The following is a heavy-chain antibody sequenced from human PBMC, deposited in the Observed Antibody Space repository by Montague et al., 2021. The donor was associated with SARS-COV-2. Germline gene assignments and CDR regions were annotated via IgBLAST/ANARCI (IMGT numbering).Heavy chain of an antibody. Sequence: SETLSLTCTVSGASISTGTYYWGWIRQPPGKGLEWIGNIFHSGSTYYNPSLKSRVTISVDTSKNQFSLKLSSVTAADTAVYYCARRVVGGWYATTPENDYWGQGTLVTVSS. J-gene: IGHJ4*02. D-gene: IGHD6-19*01. V-gene: IGHV4-39*01. CDR2: IFHSGST. CDR3: ARRVVGGWYATTPENDY. CDR1: GASISTGTYY.